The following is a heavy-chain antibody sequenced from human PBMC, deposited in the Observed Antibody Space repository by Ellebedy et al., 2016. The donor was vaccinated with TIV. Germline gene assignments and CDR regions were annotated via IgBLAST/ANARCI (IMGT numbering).Heavy chain of an antibody. Sequence: GESLKISCAASGFTFSSYWMHWVRQAPGKGLVWVSRITSDGSSTSYADSVKGRFTISRDNAKNTLYLQMNSLRAEDTAVYYCARDGYCGGDCYSFDYWGQGTLVTVSS. CDR1: GFTFSSYW. CDR2: ITSDGSST. J-gene: IGHJ4*02. D-gene: IGHD2-21*02. CDR3: ARDGYCGGDCYSFDY. V-gene: IGHV3-74*01.